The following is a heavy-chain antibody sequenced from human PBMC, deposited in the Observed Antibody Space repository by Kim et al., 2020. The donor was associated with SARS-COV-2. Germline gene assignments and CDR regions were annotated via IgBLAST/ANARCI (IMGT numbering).Heavy chain of an antibody. CDR3: ARGLRVVVGATYYYYGIDV. CDR1: GGSISSGGYS. D-gene: IGHD2-21*01. Sequence: SETLSLTCAVSGGSISSGGYSWSWIRQPPGKGLEWIGYIYHSESTYYNPSLKSRVTISVDRSRNQFSLKLSAVTAADTAVYYCARGLRVVVGATYYYYGIDVGGQGTTVTVSS. V-gene: IGHV4-30-2*01. J-gene: IGHJ6*02. CDR2: IYHSEST.